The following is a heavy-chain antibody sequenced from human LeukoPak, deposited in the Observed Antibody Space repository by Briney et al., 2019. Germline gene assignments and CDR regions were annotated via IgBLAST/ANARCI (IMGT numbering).Heavy chain of an antibody. CDR2: ISSSSSYI. CDR1: GFTFSSYS. J-gene: IGHJ3*02. D-gene: IGHD4-17*01. V-gene: IGHV3-21*01. CDR3: ARDRTTRNAFDI. Sequence: GGSLRLSCAASGFTFSSYSMNWVRQAPRKGLEWVSSISSSSSYIYYADSVKGRFTISRDNAKNSLYLQMNSLRAEDTAVYYCARDRTTRNAFDIWGQGTMVTVSS.